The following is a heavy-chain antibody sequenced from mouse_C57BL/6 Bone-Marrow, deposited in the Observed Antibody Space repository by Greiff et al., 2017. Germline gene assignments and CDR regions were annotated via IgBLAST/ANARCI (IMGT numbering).Heavy chain of an antibody. CDR3: AKGNYYGSSFFDY. CDR2: IWRGGST. V-gene: IGHV2-5*01. J-gene: IGHJ2*01. Sequence: VQLQESGPGLVQPSQSLSITCTVSGFSLTSYGVHWVRQSPGKGLEGLGVIWRGGSTDYNAAFMSRLSITKDNSKRQVFFKMNSLQADDTAIYYGAKGNYYGSSFFDYWGQGTTLTVSS. D-gene: IGHD1-1*01. CDR1: GFSLTSYG.